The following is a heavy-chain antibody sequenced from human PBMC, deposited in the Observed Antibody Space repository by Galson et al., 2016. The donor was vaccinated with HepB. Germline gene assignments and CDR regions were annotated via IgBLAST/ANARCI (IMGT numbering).Heavy chain of an antibody. J-gene: IGHJ4*02. CDR3: ARVIGLRSAWADY. V-gene: IGHV1-18*01. Sequence: SVKVSCKASGYIFTTYGITWVRQAPGQGLEWMGWISAYNDDTNYAQKLQGRVTMTTDTSTSTAYMELRRLRSDDTAVYVCARVIGLRSAWADYWGQGTLVTVSS. CDR1: GYIFTTYG. D-gene: IGHD6-19*01. CDR2: ISAYNDDT.